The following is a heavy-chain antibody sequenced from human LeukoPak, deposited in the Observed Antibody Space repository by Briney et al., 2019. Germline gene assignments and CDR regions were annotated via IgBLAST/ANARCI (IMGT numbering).Heavy chain of an antibody. Sequence: PGGSLRLSCAASGFTFSSNWMHWVRQAPGKGLVWVARINSDGSSTSYADSVKGRFTISRDNAKNTLYLQMNSLRAEDTAVYYCARNPYCGGDCYYYFDQWGHGTLVTVSS. CDR3: ARNPYCGGDCYYYFDQ. V-gene: IGHV3-74*01. CDR2: INSDGSST. D-gene: IGHD2-21*02. J-gene: IGHJ4*01. CDR1: GFTFSSNW.